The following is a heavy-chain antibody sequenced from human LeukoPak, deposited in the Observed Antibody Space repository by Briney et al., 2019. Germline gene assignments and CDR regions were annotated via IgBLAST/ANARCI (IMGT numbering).Heavy chain of an antibody. CDR2: ISSSGSTI. CDR3: ARVILGMDV. Sequence: GGSLRLSYAASGFIFSSYEMNWVRQAPGKGLEWVSYISSSGSTIYYADSVKGRFTISRDNAKNSLSLQMNSLRAEDTAVYYCARVILGMDVWGQGTTVTVSS. V-gene: IGHV3-48*03. D-gene: IGHD2-21*01. CDR1: GFIFSSYE. J-gene: IGHJ6*02.